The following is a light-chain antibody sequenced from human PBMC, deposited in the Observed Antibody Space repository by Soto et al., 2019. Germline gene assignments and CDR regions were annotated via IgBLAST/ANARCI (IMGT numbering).Light chain of an antibody. Sequence: EIVLTQSPATLSVSPGERVTLSCRASQGISSKLGWYQQRPGQAPRLLIYGASTRATGVPARFSGSGSGTEFSLTISSMQSADFAVYYCHQYDTWRRISFGEGTRLEIK. V-gene: IGKV3-15*01. CDR1: QGISSK. CDR2: GAS. CDR3: HQYDTWRRIS. J-gene: IGKJ5*01.